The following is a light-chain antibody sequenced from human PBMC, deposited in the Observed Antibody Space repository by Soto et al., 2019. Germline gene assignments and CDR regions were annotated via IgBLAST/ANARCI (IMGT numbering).Light chain of an antibody. CDR1: QSISRY. V-gene: IGKV1-39*01. J-gene: IGKJ1*01. Sequence: DIQMTQSPSSLSPSVGDRVTITCRASQSISRYLNWYQHKPGKAPKLLINAASSLDRGVPSRFSGGGSGTDFTLNISSLQPDDFATYYCQQNYRATPWTFGQGTKVDIK. CDR3: QQNYRATPWT. CDR2: AAS.